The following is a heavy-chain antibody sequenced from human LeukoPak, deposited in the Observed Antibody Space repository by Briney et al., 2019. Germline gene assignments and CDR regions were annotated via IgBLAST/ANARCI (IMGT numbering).Heavy chain of an antibody. D-gene: IGHD3-22*01. J-gene: IGHJ4*02. V-gene: IGHV5-10-1*01. Sequence: GESLKISCKGSGYSFTSYWISWVRQMPGKGLEWMGRIDPSDSYTYYSPSFQGHVTISADKSISAAYLQWSSLKASDTAMYYCARHLPSIYYYDSSSYPLDDYWGQGTLVTVSS. CDR2: IDPSDSYT. CDR3: ARHLPSIYYYDSSSYPLDDY. CDR1: GYSFTSYW.